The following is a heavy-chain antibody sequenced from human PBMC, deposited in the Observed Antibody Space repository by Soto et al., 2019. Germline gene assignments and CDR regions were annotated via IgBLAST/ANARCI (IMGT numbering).Heavy chain of an antibody. CDR3: AKDTPRQGRGTFFQNDAFDI. J-gene: IGHJ3*02. CDR2: ISGSGGST. V-gene: IGHV3-23*01. D-gene: IGHD1-26*01. CDR1: GFTFSSYA. Sequence: GGSLRLSCAASGFTFSSYAMSWVRQAPGKGLEWVSAISGSGGSTYYADSVKGRFTISRDNSKNTLYLQMNSLRAEDTAVYYCAKDTPRQGRGTFFQNDAFDIWGQGTMVTVSS.